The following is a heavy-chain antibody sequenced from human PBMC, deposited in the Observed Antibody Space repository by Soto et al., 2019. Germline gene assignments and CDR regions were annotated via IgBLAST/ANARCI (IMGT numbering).Heavy chain of an antibody. CDR3: ARAIQLWTYYYYYGMDV. J-gene: IGHJ6*02. Sequence: PSETLSLTCTVSGGSISSSSYYWGWILQPPGKGLEWIGSIYYSGSTYYNPSLKSRVTISVDTSKNQFSLKLSSVTAADTAVYYCARAIQLWTYYYYYGMDVWGQGTTVTVSS. CDR1: GGSISSSSYY. CDR2: IYYSGST. V-gene: IGHV4-39*01. D-gene: IGHD5-18*01.